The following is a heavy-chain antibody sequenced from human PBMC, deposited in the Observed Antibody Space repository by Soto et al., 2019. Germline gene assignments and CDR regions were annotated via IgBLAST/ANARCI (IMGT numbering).Heavy chain of an antibody. CDR3: AREIMPLTNDWYFDL. J-gene: IGHJ2*01. V-gene: IGHV4-4*02. D-gene: IGHD2-8*01. CDR2: LYPSGGT. CDR1: GVSISRSNW. Sequence: PSETLSLTCSISGVSISRSNWWTWVRQAPGKGLEWIGELYPSGGTTYNPSLQNRVTISVDSSKNHFSLTLSSVTAADTAVYYCAREIMPLTNDWYFDLWGRGTLVTVSS.